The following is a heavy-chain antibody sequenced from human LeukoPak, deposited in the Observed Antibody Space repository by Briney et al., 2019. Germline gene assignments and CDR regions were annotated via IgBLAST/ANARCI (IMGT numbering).Heavy chain of an antibody. D-gene: IGHD2-2*01. V-gene: IGHV1-69*02. CDR1: GGTSSSYS. J-gene: IGHJ3*02. CDR2: IIPVVSIA. CDR3: ASPGGHVVVVPSDMYAFDI. Sequence: SVKVSCKASGGTSSSYSISWVRQAPGQGLEWMGRIIPVVSIANYAQKFQGRVTVSADKSTNTAYMELTSLRSDDTAVYYCASPGGHVVVVPSDMYAFDIWGQGTMVTVSS.